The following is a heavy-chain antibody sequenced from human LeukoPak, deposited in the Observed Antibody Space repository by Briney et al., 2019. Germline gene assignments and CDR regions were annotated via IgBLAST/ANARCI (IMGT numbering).Heavy chain of an antibody. Sequence: GGSLRLSCAASGFTFSSYSMNWVRQAPGKGLEWVSSISSSSYIYYADSVKGRFTISRDNAKNSLYLQMNSLRAEDTAVYYCARLWFGETALDYWGQGTLVTVSS. CDR1: GFTFSSYS. V-gene: IGHV3-21*01. D-gene: IGHD3-10*01. CDR2: ISSSSYI. J-gene: IGHJ4*02. CDR3: ARLWFGETALDY.